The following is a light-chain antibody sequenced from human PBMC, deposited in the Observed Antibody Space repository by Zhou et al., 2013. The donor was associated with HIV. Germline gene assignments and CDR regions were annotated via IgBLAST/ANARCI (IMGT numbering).Light chain of an antibody. CDR2: EVS. V-gene: IGLV2-23*02. Sequence: QSALTQPASVSGSPGQSITISCTGTSSDVGSYNLVSWYQQHPGKAPKLMIFEVSKRPSGVSNRFSGSKSGNTASLTISGLQTEDEADYYCCSFAISSTSLYVFGTGTKVTV. CDR3: CSFAISSTSLYV. CDR1: SSDVGSYNL. J-gene: IGLJ1*01.